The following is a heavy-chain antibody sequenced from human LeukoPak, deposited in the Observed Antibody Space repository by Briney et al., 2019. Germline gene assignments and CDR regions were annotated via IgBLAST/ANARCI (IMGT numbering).Heavy chain of an antibody. CDR2: INHSGST. CDR3: ARTPIQLWFGFDY. CDR1: GGSFSGYY. J-gene: IGHJ4*02. Sequence: PSETLSLTCAVYGGSFSGYYWSWIRQPPGKGLEWIGEINHSGSTNYNPSLKSRVTISVDTSKNQFSLKLSSVTAADTAVYYCARTPIQLWFGFDYWGQGNLVTVSS. D-gene: IGHD5-18*01. V-gene: IGHV4-34*01.